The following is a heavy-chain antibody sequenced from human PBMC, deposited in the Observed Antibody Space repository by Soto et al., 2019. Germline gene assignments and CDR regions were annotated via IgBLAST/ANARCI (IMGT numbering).Heavy chain of an antibody. CDR2: INHSGST. CDR1: GGSFSGYY. V-gene: IGHV4-34*01. CDR3: ARAITGTNNDAFDI. D-gene: IGHD1-7*01. J-gene: IGHJ3*02. Sequence: SETLSLTCAVYGGSFSGYYWSWIRQPPGKGLEWIGEINHSGSTNYNPSLKSRVTISVDTSKNQLSLKLSSVTAADTAVYYCARAITGTNNDAFDIWGQGTMVTVSS.